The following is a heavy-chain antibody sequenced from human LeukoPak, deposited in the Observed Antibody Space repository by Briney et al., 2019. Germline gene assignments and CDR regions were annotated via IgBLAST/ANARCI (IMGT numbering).Heavy chain of an antibody. CDR2: IYYSGST. Sequence: SETLSLTCTVSGGSISSSSYYWGWIRQPPGKGLEWIGSIYYSGSTYYNPSLKSRVTISVDTSKNQFSLKLCSVTAADTAVYYCVSPGYYYDSSGRAVAFDIWGQGTMVTVSS. J-gene: IGHJ3*02. CDR3: VSPGYYYDSSGRAVAFDI. CDR1: GGSISSSSYY. V-gene: IGHV4-39*01. D-gene: IGHD3-22*01.